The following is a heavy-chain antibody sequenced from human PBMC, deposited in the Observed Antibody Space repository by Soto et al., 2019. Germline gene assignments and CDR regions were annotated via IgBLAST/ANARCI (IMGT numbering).Heavy chain of an antibody. V-gene: IGHV4-59*01. CDR3: AREVIATHNWFDP. Sequence: SETLSLTCTVSGGSISSYYWSWIRQPPGKGLEWIGYIYYSGSTNYNPSLKSRVTISVDTSKNQFSLKLSSVTAADTAVYYCAREVIATHNWFDPWGQGTLVTVSS. CDR1: GGSISSYY. D-gene: IGHD6-13*01. CDR2: IYYSGST. J-gene: IGHJ5*02.